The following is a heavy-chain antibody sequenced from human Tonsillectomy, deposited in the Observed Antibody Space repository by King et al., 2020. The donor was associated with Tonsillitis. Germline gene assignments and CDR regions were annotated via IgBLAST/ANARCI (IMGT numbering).Heavy chain of an antibody. V-gene: IGHV4-39*01. Sequence: QLQESGPGLVKPSETLSLTCSVSGASISSSTYYWVWIRQSPGKGLEWIGSFYYAGTTYYNPSLKSRITISVDTSKNQLSLKVTSVTAADTAVYYCARRVMMWGNSGDYDDFWGQGTLVTVSA. CDR2: FYYAGTT. CDR1: GASISSSTYY. CDR3: ARRVMMWGNSGDYDDF. J-gene: IGHJ4*02. D-gene: IGHD4-23*01.